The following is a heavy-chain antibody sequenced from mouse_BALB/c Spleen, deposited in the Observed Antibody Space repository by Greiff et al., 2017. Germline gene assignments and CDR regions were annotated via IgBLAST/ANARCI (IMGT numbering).Heavy chain of an antibody. J-gene: IGHJ4*01. CDR1: GYTFTDYW. D-gene: IGHD2-1*01. CDR3: ARCGNYDYAMDY. CDR2: IDTSDSYT. Sequence: VQLQQPGAELVMPGASVKMSCKASGYTFTDYWMHWVKQRPGQGLEWIGAIDTSDSYTSYNQKFKGKATLTVDESSSTAYMQLSSLTSEDSAVYYCARCGNYDYAMDYWGQGTSVTVSS. V-gene: IGHV1-69*01.